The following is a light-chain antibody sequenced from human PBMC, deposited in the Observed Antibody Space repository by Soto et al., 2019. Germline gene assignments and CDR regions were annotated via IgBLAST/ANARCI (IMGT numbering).Light chain of an antibody. V-gene: IGKV3-20*01. CDR3: QQSDHPPWT. CDR1: QRVSASY. CDR2: VAS. J-gene: IGKJ1*01. Sequence: EIVLTQSPGTLSLSPGEKATLSCRASQRVSASYLAWYQQKPGQAPRLLIYVASSRAAGIPERFSGSGSGTALTLTISRLETEDVAVDYCQQSDHPPWTFGQGTKVEIK.